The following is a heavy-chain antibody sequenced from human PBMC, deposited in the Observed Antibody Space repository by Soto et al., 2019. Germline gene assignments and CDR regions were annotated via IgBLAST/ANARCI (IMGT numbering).Heavy chain of an antibody. CDR1: GFTFRTFT. CDR2: ISGSDGDK. CDR3: AKDRRITIFGVVSNDAFDI. Sequence: PGGSLRLSCAASGFTFRTFTMNWVRQAPGKGLEWVSGISGSDGDKYYADSVKGRFTISRDNSKNTLYLQMNSLRAEDTAVYYCAKDRRITIFGVVSNDAFDIWGQGTMVTVSS. J-gene: IGHJ3*02. V-gene: IGHV3-23*01. D-gene: IGHD3-3*01.